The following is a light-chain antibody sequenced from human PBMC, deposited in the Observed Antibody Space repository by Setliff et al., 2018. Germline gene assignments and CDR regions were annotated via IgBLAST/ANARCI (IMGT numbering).Light chain of an antibody. CDR1: SSNIGAGYD. J-gene: IGLJ1*01. Sequence: QSVLTQPPSVSGAPGQRVTISCTGSSSNIGAGYDVHWYQQLPGTAPKLLISRNTNRPSGVPDRFSGSKSGTSASLAITGLQAEDEADYYCCSYAGSYTLLYVFGTGTKVTVL. V-gene: IGLV1-40*01. CDR3: CSYAGSYTLLYV. CDR2: RNT.